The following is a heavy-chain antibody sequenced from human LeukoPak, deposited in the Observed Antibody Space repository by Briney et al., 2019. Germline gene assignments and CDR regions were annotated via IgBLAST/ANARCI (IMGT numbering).Heavy chain of an antibody. J-gene: IGHJ5*01. D-gene: IGHD6-19*01. CDR2: INANSGTT. Sequence: PGGSLRLSCAASGFTFNSYAMSWVRQPPGKGLEWVSTINANSGTTSYAASVRGRFTISRDNSKNTLYLQVNTLRADDTATYYCAKPVSGGLAVTADWFHPWGQGTLVVVSS. CDR3: AKPVSGGLAVTADWFHP. V-gene: IGHV3-23*01. CDR1: GFTFNSYA.